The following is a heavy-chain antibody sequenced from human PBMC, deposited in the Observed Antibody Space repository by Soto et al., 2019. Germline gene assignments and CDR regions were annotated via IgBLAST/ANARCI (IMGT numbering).Heavy chain of an antibody. Sequence: GESLKISCEASGYSFSTYWIGWVRQAPGKGLEWVSGISGSGGITYYANSVKGRFTISRDNSKNTLYLQMSSLRAEDMAVYYCASSGYCSSTSCYSAFDIWGQGTMVTVSS. CDR3: ASSGYCSSTSCYSAFDI. J-gene: IGHJ3*02. V-gene: IGHV3-23*01. CDR1: GYSFSTYW. CDR2: ISGSGGIT. D-gene: IGHD2-2*01.